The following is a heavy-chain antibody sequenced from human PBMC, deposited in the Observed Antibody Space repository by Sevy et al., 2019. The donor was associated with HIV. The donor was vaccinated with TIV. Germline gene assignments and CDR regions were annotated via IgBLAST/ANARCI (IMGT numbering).Heavy chain of an antibody. J-gene: IGHJ6*02. CDR2: ISGSGGST. D-gene: IGHD6-25*01. CDR3: AKKQEDVQRQDRTAYGMDV. Sequence: GGSLRLSCAASGFTFSSYAMSWVRQAPGKGLEWVSAISGSGGSTYYADSVKGRFTISRDNSKNTLYLQMNSLRAEDTAVYYCAKKQEDVQRQDRTAYGMDVWGQGTTVTVSS. V-gene: IGHV3-23*01. CDR1: GFTFSSYA.